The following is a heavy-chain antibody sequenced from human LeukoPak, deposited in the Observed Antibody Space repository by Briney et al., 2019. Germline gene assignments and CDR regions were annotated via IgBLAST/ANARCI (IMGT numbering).Heavy chain of an antibody. V-gene: IGHV4-30-4*08. D-gene: IGHD2-2*01. CDR2: IYYTGST. J-gene: IGHJ4*02. Sequence: SQTLSLTCTVSGGSISSGDYYWSWIRQPPGKGLEWIGYIYYTGSTYYNPSLKSRVTILVDTSNNQFSLNLSSVSAADTAVYYCARGLYCSSTTCDSDYWGQGTLVTVSS. CDR1: GGSISSGDYY. CDR3: ARGLYCSSTTCDSDY.